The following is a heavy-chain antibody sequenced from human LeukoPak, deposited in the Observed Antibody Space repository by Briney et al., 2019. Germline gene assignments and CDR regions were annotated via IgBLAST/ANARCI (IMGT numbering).Heavy chain of an antibody. CDR2: ISAYNGNT. J-gene: IGHJ3*02. CDR3: ATDGRHSSSSWGDAFDI. D-gene: IGHD6-13*01. CDR1: GYIFTSYG. Sequence: ASVKVSCKAAGYIFTSYGISWVRQAPGQGLEWMGWISAYNGNTNYAQKLQGRVTMTTDTSTSTAYMELRSLRSDDTAVYYCATDGRHSSSSWGDAFDIWGQGTMVTVSS. V-gene: IGHV1-18*01.